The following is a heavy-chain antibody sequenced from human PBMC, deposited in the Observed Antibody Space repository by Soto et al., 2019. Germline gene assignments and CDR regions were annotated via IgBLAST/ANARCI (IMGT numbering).Heavy chain of an antibody. CDR1: GGSISSGDYY. CDR3: ARAAVEDYYGTNWFDP. V-gene: IGHV4-30-4*01. CDR2: IYYSGST. Sequence: SETLSLTCTVSGGSISSGDYYWSWIRQPPGKGLEWIGYIYYSGSTYYNPSLKSRVTISVDTSKNQFSLKLSSVTAADTAVYYCARAAVEDYYGTNWFDPWGQGTLVTVSS. J-gene: IGHJ5*02. D-gene: IGHD3-10*01.